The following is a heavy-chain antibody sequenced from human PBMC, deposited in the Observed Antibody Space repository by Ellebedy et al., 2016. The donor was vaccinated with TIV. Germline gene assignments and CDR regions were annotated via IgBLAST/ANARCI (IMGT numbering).Heavy chain of an antibody. J-gene: IGHJ3*02. CDR1: GFTFSTFA. D-gene: IGHD3-22*01. CDR2: ISGGGGNT. CDR3: AKSLDSSGYPNVGAFDI. Sequence: GGSLRLSCAASGFTFSTFAMSRVRQAPGKGLEWVSVISGGGGNTYYADSVKGRLSISRDNSKNTLYLQMNTLRAEDTAVYYCAKSLDSSGYPNVGAFDIWGQGTTVTVSS. V-gene: IGHV3-23*01.